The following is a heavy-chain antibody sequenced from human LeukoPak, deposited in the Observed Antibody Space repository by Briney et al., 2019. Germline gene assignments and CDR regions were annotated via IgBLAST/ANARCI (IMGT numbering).Heavy chain of an antibody. CDR2: INPNSGDK. V-gene: IGHV1-2*02. CDR1: GYTFTDYY. J-gene: IGHJ4*02. CDR3: AREFCTGGGKCSKTCDY. Sequence: ASVKVSCKASGYTFTDYYIHWVRQAPGQGLEWMSWINPNSGDKRSAQKFQGRLSMTSDTSMSTAYMELSSLRSDDTAIYYCAREFCTGGGKCSKTCDYWGQGTLSPSPQ. D-gene: IGHD2-8*02.